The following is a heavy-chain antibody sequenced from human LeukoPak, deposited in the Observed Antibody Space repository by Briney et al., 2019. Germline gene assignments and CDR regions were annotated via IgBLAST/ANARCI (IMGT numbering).Heavy chain of an antibody. V-gene: IGHV1-69*01. J-gene: IGHJ6*02. D-gene: IGHD6-13*01. CDR1: GGTFSKYT. CDR3: ARDGGYSSSWSPDYHGMDV. Sequence: GASVKVSCKASGGTFSKYTISWVRQRPGQGLEWMGGITPLFGTANYAQKFQGRVTITADESTSTAYMELSSLRSEDTAVYYCARDGGYSSSWSPDYHGMDVWGQGTTVTVSS. CDR2: ITPLFGTA.